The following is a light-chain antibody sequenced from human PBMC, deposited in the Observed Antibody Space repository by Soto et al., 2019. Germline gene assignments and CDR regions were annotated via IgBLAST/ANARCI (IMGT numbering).Light chain of an antibody. CDR3: QQFNSYPRT. CDR2: AAS. J-gene: IGKJ1*01. V-gene: IGKV1-9*01. CDR1: QGISTY. Sequence: DIQLTQSPSFLSASVGDRVTITCRASQGISTYLAWYQQKPGKAPKLLIYAASTLLSGVPSRFSGSGSGTEFTLTISSLQPEDFATYYCQQFNSYPRTFGQGTKVEIK.